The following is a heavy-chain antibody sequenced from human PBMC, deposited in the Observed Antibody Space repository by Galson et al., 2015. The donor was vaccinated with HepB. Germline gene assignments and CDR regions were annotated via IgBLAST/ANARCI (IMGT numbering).Heavy chain of an antibody. V-gene: IGHV3-30*18. CDR2: ISYDGSNK. J-gene: IGHJ1*01. CDR3: AKDRFQH. CDR1: GFTFSSYG. Sequence: SLRLSCAASGFTFSSYGMHWVRQAPGKGLEWVAVISYDGSNKYYADSVKGRFTISRDNSKNTLYLQMNSLRAEDTAVYYCAKDRFQHWGQGTLVTVSS.